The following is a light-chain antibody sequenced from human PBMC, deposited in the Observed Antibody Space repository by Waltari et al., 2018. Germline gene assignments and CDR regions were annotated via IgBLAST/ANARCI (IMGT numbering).Light chain of an antibody. CDR2: SND. V-gene: IGLV1-44*01. CDR1: NSNIGSST. CDR3: ATWDARLTNVL. J-gene: IGLJ3*02. Sequence: QSVLTQPPSASGAPGQRVTISCSGSNSNIGSSTVNWYQQVPGTAPRLLIYSNDQRPSGVPDRFSGSKSGTSASLAISGLQSEDGADYYCATWDARLTNVLFGGGTKVTVL.